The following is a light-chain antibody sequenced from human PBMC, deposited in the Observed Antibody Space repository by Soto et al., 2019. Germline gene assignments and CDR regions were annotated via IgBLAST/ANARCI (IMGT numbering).Light chain of an antibody. CDR1: QTISTY. V-gene: IGKV1-39*01. CDR3: QPSDSTPYT. Sequence: DIQMTQSPSSLSASVGDRVTITCRASQTISTYLNWYQQKPGKAPRLLIYDASSLLSGVPSRFSGSGSGTDFTPTIASLQPEDFYTYYCQPSDSTPYTFAQGTNVDIK. CDR2: DAS. J-gene: IGKJ2*01.